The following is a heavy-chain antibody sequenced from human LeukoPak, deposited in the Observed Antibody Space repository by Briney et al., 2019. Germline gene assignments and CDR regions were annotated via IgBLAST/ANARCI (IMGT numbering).Heavy chain of an antibody. D-gene: IGHD3-22*01. Sequence: ASVKVSCKASGYTFTNYGLSWVRQAHGQGLEWMGWISGFNGITNYAQRLQGRVTMTTDTSTNTAYMELRSLRSDDTAVYYCARDPGIYYHDSSGRFDYWGPGTLVTVSS. J-gene: IGHJ4*02. CDR2: ISGFNGIT. CDR3: ARDPGIYYHDSSGRFDY. CDR1: GYTFTNYG. V-gene: IGHV1-18*01.